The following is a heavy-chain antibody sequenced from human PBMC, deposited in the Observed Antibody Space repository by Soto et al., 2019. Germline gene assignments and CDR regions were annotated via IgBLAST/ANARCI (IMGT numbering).Heavy chain of an antibody. V-gene: IGHV6-1*01. CDR2: TYYRSKWYN. CDR1: GDSVSSNSAA. CDR3: THSSPDYYYYGMDV. D-gene: IGHD6-13*01. J-gene: IGHJ6*02. Sequence: SQTLSLTCAISGDSVSSNSAAWNWIRQSPSRGLEWLGRTYYRSKWYNDYAVSVKSRITINPDTSKNQFSLQLNSVTPEDTAVYYCTHSSPDYYYYGMDVWGQGTTVTVSS.